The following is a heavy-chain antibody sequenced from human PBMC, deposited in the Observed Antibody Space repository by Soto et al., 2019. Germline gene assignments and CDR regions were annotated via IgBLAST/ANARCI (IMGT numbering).Heavy chain of an antibody. Sequence: QVQLVESGGGVVQPGRSLRLSCAASGFPFSSYGMHWVRQAPGKGLEWVAVIWYDGSNKYYADSVKGRFTISRDNSKNMLYLQRNTRRAEDAAVFSWGRRGGGGQEPLAPVS. CDR2: IWYDGSNK. CDR3: GRRGG. CDR1: GFPFSSYG. D-gene: IGHD3-16*01. J-gene: IGHJ4*02. V-gene: IGHV3-33*01.